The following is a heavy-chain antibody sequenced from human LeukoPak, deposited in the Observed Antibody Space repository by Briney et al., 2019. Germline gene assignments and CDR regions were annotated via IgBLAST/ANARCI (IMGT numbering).Heavy chain of an antibody. CDR3: ARGGAHYYYGMDV. CDR2: IYYSGST. V-gene: IGHV4-61*01. Sequence: SETLSLTCTVSGGSVSSGSYYWSWIRQPPGKGLEWIGYIYYSGSTNYNPSLKSRVTISVDTSKNQFSLKLNSVTAADTAVYYCARGGAHYYYGMDVWGQGTTVTVSS. CDR1: GGSVSSGSYY. J-gene: IGHJ6*02.